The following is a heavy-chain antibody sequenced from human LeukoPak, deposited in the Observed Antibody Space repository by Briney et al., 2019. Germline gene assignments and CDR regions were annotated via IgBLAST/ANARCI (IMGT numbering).Heavy chain of an antibody. V-gene: IGHV4-61*01. CDR3: ARVDLAYGSGSYPGHY. J-gene: IGHJ4*02. CDR1: GVSVSSGSYY. Sequence: SETLSLTCTVSGVSVSSGSYYWSWIRQPPGKGLEWIGYIYYSGSTNYNPSLKSRVTISVDTSKNQFSLKLSSVTAADTAVYYCARVDLAYGSGSYPGHYWGQGTLVTVSS. D-gene: IGHD3-10*01. CDR2: IYYSGST.